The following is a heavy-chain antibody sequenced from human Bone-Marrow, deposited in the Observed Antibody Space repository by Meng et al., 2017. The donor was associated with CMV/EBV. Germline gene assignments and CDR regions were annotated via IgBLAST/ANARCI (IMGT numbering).Heavy chain of an antibody. CDR1: GFTVSSNY. V-gene: IGHV3-53*01. J-gene: IGHJ6*02. CDR2: IYSGGST. D-gene: IGHD3-10*01. Sequence: GGPLRLSCAASGFTVSSNYTSWVRQAPGKGLEWVSVIYSGGSTYYADSVKGRFTISRDNSKNTLYLQMNSLRAEDTAVYYCARDEMVRGVMGYGMDVWGQGTTVTVSS. CDR3: ARDEMVRGVMGYGMDV.